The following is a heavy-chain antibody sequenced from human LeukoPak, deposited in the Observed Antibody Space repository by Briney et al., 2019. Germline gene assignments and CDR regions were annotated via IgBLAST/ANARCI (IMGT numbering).Heavy chain of an antibody. D-gene: IGHD3-10*01. CDR1: GFSFSSLW. CDR2: IKGDGSQT. V-gene: IGHV3-7*01. J-gene: IGHJ4*02. Sequence: GGSLRLSCAASGFSFSSLWMSWFRQAPGKGLEWVANIKGDGSQTYYVDSVRGRFTISRDNAKNSLYLEMTNLRAEDTAVYYCARIPSYDSGSYYRYLDYWGQGTLVTVAS. CDR3: ARIPSYDSGSYYRYLDY.